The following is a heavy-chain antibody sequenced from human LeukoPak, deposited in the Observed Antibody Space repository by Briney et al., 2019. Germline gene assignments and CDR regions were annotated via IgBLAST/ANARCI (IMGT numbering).Heavy chain of an antibody. V-gene: IGHV3-21*01. CDR2: ISSTSNYI. D-gene: IGHD1-1*01. CDR3: ASGIRERGFDY. J-gene: IGHJ4*02. CDR1: GFTFSNYN. Sequence: PGGSLRLSCTASGFTFSNYNMNWVRQAPGKGLEWVSSISSTSNYIYYADSVKGRFTISRDNAKNSLYLQMNSLRAEDTALYFCASGIRERGFDYWGQGTLVTVSS.